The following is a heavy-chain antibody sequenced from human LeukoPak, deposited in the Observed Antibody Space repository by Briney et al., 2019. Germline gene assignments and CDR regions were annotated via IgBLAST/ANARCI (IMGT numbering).Heavy chain of an antibody. Sequence: PSETLSLTCAVSGGSISSGGYSWSWIRQPPGKGLEWIGYIYHSGSTYYNPSLKSRVTISVDTSKNQFSLKLSSVTAADTAVYYCARGPGRRYMDVWGKGTTVTVSS. V-gene: IGHV4-30-2*01. CDR2: IYHSGST. CDR3: ARGPGRRYMDV. J-gene: IGHJ6*03. CDR1: GGSISSGGYS. D-gene: IGHD3-10*01.